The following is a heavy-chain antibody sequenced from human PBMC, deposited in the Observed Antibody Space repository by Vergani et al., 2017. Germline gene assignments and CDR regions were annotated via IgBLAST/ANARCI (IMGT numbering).Heavy chain of an antibody. Sequence: QLQLQESGPGLVKPSETLSLTCTVSGGSISSYYWSWIRQPAGKGLEWIGRIYTSGSTNYKPSLKSRVTMSVDTSKNQFSLKLRSVNAADTAVYYCARDLSIAVAAGTYYYYCMDVWGQGTTVTVSS. J-gene: IGHJ6*02. CDR2: IYTSGST. CDR1: GGSISSYY. CDR3: ARDLSIAVAAGTYYYYCMDV. D-gene: IGHD6-13*01. V-gene: IGHV4-4*07.